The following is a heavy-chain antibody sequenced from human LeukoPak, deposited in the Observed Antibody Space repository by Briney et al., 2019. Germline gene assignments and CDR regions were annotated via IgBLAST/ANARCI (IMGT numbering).Heavy chain of an antibody. V-gene: IGHV4-34*01. J-gene: IGHJ4*02. CDR3: ARGPNDYVWGSYRYVSYYFDY. CDR1: GGSFSGYY. D-gene: IGHD3-16*02. Sequence: SETLSLTCAVYGGSFSGYYWSWIRQPPGKGLEWIGEINHSGSTNYNPSLKSRVTISVDTSKNQFSLKLSSVTAADTAVYYCARGPNDYVWGSYRYVSYYFDYWGQGTLVTVSS. CDR2: INHSGST.